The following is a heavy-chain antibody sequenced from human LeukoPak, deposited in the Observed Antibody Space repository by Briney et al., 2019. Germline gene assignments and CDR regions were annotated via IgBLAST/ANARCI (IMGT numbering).Heavy chain of an antibody. CDR1: GGSISGSTYY. CDR2: IYSSGST. V-gene: IGHV4-39*01. J-gene: IGHJ4*02. CDR3: ARQYYDILTGYSYYFDY. D-gene: IGHD3-9*01. Sequence: SETLSLTCTVSGGSISGSTYYWGWIRQPPGKGLEWIGSIYSSGSTYYNPSLRSRVTISVDTSKNQFSLRLSSVTAADTAVYYCARQYYDILTGYSYYFDYWGQGTLVTVSS.